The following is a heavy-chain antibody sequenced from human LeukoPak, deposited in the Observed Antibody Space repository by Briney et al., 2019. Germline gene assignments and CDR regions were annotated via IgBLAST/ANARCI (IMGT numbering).Heavy chain of an antibody. CDR2: IDDDGTDT. CDR1: GFTSGNYL. J-gene: IGHJ6*03. D-gene: IGHD3-3*01. CDR3: ARGMLSSAGYHWYYYMDV. Sequence: GGSLRLSCVASGFTSGNYLMHWVRQAPGKGPEWVSRIDDDGTDTHYAVSVKGRFTIPRDNPKNTLYLQMNSLRGEDTAVYYCARGMLSSAGYHWYYYMDVWGKGAMVTVSS. V-gene: IGHV3-74*01.